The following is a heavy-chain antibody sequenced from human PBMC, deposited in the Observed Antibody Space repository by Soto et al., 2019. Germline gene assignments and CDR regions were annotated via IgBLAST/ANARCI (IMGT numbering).Heavy chain of an antibody. CDR2: VFYTGRA. J-gene: IGHJ6*02. V-gene: IGHV4-59*01. Sequence: QVQLQESGPGLVEASETLSLTCTVSGGSLGSYYWSWIRQPPGKGLEWIGYVFYTGRANYNASLKSRVIISLDTSNCQFSLKLSSVTAEDTAVYYCARDGDGRMTTNPYYYNGMDVWGPGTTVTVSS. CDR3: ARDGDGRMTTNPYYYNGMDV. CDR1: GGSLGSYY. D-gene: IGHD4-4*01.